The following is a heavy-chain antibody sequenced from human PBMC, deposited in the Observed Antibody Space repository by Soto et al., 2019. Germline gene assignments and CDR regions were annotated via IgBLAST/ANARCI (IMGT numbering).Heavy chain of an antibody. D-gene: IGHD4-17*01. CDR2: INTDGSST. CDR1: GFTFSSYW. Sequence: VQLVESGGGLVQPGGSLRLSCAVSGFTFSSYWMYWVRQAPGKGLVWVSRINTDGSSTSYADSVRGRFTISRDSAKNTLYLQMNSLRDEDTAVYYCSRGRDYAFDIWGQGTMVTVSS. J-gene: IGHJ3*02. V-gene: IGHV3-74*01. CDR3: SRGRDYAFDI.